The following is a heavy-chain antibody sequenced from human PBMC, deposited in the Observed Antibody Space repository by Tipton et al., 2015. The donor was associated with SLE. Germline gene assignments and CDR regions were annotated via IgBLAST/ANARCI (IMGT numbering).Heavy chain of an antibody. J-gene: IGHJ5*02. V-gene: IGHV3-23*01. D-gene: IGHD2-15*01. CDR1: GFTFSNYA. CDR3: AKEGDVLSWFDP. CDR2: FSGLGNYT. Sequence: SLRLSCTASGFTFSNYAMGWVRQAPGKGLEWVSTFSGLGNYTYYADSVKGRSTISRDNSKNILFLQMNSLRADDTAVYYCAKEGDVLSWFDPWGQGTLVTVSS.